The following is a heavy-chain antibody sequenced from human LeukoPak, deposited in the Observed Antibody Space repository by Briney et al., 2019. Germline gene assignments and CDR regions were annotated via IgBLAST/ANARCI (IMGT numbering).Heavy chain of an antibody. CDR1: GFTFSSYA. CDR3: AKGIAVAGDYYYYGMDV. CDR2: ISGSGGST. Sequence: GGSLRLSCAASGFTFSSYAMSWVRQAPGKGLEWVSAISGSGGSTYYADSVKGRFTISRDNSKNTLYLQMNSLRAEDTAVYYCAKGIAVAGDYYYYGMDVWGQGTTVTVSS. D-gene: IGHD6-19*01. J-gene: IGHJ6*02. V-gene: IGHV3-23*01.